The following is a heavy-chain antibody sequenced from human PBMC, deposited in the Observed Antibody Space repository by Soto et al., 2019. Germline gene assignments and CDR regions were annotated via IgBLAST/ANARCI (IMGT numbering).Heavy chain of an antibody. Sequence: PSETLSLPCFGSYCASSNGYYWGWILQPPGNGLQWIGRIYYSGYTYYNPWLKILVTISVDTSKNQFSLKLNSGTAPNTAVYYCATQGYGSRTNRFDSRGKGTRAPISS. V-gene: IGHV4-38-2*01. CDR1: YCASSNGYY. D-gene: IGHD3-10*01. CDR3: ATQGYGSRTNRFDS. CDR2: IYYSGYT. J-gene: IGHJ5*01.